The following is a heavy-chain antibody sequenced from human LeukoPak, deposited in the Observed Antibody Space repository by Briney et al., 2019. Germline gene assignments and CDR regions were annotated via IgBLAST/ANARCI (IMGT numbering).Heavy chain of an antibody. V-gene: IGHV1-69*05. CDR2: IIPIFGTA. D-gene: IGHD3-3*01. CDR3: QHITIFGVVIDFDY. J-gene: IGHJ4*02. CDR1: GGTFSSYA. Sequence: SVKVSCKASGGTFSSYAISWVRQAPGQGLEWMGGIIPIFGTANYAQKFQGRVTMTTDTSTSTAYMEVRSLRSDDTAIYYCQHITIFGVVIDFDYWGQGTLVTVSS.